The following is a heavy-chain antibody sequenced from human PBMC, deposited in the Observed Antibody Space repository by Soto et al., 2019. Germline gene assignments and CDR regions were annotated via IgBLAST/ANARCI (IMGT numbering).Heavy chain of an antibody. CDR1: GFTFSSYG. D-gene: IGHD2-21*01. V-gene: IGHV3-30*18. CDR3: AKDPRGESFDP. J-gene: IGHJ5*02. CDR2: ISYDGSHK. Sequence: QVHLVESGGGVVQPGRSLRLSCAASGFTFSSYGMHWVRQAPGKGLEWVATISYDGSHKFYADSVEGRFTISIDNSQNTVYLQMNSLRAEDNAVYYCAKDPRGESFDPWGHGALVTVSS.